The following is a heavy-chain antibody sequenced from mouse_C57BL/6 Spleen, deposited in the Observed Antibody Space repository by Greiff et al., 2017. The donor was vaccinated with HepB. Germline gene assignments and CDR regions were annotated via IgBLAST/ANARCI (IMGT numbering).Heavy chain of an antibody. V-gene: IGHV3-6*01. CDR1: GYSITSGYY. CDR3: AELGRWGYFDV. Sequence: EVKLQESGPGLVKPSQSLSLTCSVPGYSITSGYYWNWIRQFPGNKLEWMGYISYDGSNNYNPSLKNRISITRDTSKNQFFLKLNSVTTEDTATYYCAELGRWGYFDVWGTGTTVTVSS. CDR2: ISYDGSN. J-gene: IGHJ1*03. D-gene: IGHD4-1*01.